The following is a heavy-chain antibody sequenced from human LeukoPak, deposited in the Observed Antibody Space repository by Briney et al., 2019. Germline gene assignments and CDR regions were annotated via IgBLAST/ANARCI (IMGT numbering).Heavy chain of an antibody. V-gene: IGHV3-20*04. Sequence: GGSLRLSCAASGFTLDDYGMSWVRQAPGKGLEWVSGINWNGGSTGYADSVKGRFTISRDNAKNSLYLQMNSLRAEDTALYYCARGGSIAAAGSLHYWGQGTLVTVSS. CDR1: GFTLDDYG. CDR2: INWNGGST. J-gene: IGHJ4*02. CDR3: ARGGSIAAAGSLHY. D-gene: IGHD6-13*01.